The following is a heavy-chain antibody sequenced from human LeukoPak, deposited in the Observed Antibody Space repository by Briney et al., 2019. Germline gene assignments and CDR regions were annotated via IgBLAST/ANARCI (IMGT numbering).Heavy chain of an antibody. CDR2: ISSSSSTI. CDR3: AREGGPALRFDP. CDR1: GFTFSSYS. J-gene: IGHJ5*02. Sequence: GGSLRLSCAASGFTFSSYSMNWVRQAPGEGLEWGSYISSSSSTIYYADSVKGRYSISRDNAKTSLYLQINSLRAEDTAVYYCAREGGPALRFDPSGQGTLVTVSS. V-gene: IGHV3-48*04. D-gene: IGHD1-26*01.